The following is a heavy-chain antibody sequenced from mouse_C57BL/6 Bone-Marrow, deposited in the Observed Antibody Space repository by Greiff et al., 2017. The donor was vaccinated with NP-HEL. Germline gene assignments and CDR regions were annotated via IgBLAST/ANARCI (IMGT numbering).Heavy chain of an antibody. CDR3: ASPDYYKAWFAY. V-gene: IGHV1-64*01. CDR2: IHPNSGST. D-gene: IGHD2-12*01. CDR1: GYTFTSYW. Sequence: VQLQQPGAELVKPGASVKLSCKASGYTFTSYWMHWVKQRPGQGLEWIGMIHPNSGSTNYNEKFKSKATLTVDKSSSTAYMQLSSRTSEDAAVYYCASPDYYKAWFAYWGQGTLVTVSA. J-gene: IGHJ3*01.